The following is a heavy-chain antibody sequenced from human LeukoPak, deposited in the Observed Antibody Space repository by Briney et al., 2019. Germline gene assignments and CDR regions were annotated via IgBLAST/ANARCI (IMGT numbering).Heavy chain of an antibody. CDR3: ARYDYGGGYDAFDI. CDR2: IYYSGST. CDR1: GGSISSGGYY. J-gene: IGHJ3*02. D-gene: IGHD4-23*01. Sequence: PSETLSLTCTVSGGSISSGGYYWSWIRQQPGKGLEWIGYIYYSGSTYYNPSLKSRVTISVDTSKNQFSLKLSSVTAADTAVYYCARYDYGGGYDAFDIWGQGTMVTVSS. V-gene: IGHV4-31*03.